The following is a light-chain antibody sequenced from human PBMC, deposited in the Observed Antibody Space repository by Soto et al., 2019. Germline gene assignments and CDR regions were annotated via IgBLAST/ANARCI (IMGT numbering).Light chain of an antibody. Sequence: DLVMTQSPDSLAVSLGERATINCKSSQSVLSSSNNKNYLAWYQQKPGQPPKLLIYWASTRESGVPDRFSGSGSGTDFTLTISSLQAEDVAVYYGQQYYRSPLTFGGGTKVEFK. V-gene: IGKV4-1*01. J-gene: IGKJ4*01. CDR1: QSVLSSSNNKNY. CDR2: WAS. CDR3: QQYYRSPLT.